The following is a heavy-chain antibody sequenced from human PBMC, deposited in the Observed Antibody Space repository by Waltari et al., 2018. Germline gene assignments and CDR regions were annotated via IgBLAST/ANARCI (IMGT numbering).Heavy chain of an antibody. CDR3: ARGAPRD. Sequence: EVQLVESGGGLMQPGGSLRLSCAASGFTVSNNYMSWVHQAPGKGLEWVSVIYSGGTTHYADSVKGRFTNSRDNSKNTLYLQMNSLRAEDTAVYYCARGAPRDWGQGTLVTVSS. V-gene: IGHV3-53*01. J-gene: IGHJ4*02. CDR1: GFTVSNNY. CDR2: IYSGGTT.